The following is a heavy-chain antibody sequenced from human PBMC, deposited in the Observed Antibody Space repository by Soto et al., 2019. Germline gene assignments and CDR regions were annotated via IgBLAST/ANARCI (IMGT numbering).Heavy chain of an antibody. Sequence: EVQLVESGGGLVLPGGSLRLSCAASGCTFSNYWMSWVRQAAGKGLEWVANMKEDGTEEHYVDSLKGRFTIFRNNDKHRLYLPMNSLRADDTPVYYCAGGARPAWGSYPLGYWGQGTLVNVSS. CDR3: AGGARPAWGSYPLGY. J-gene: IGHJ4*02. CDR1: GCTFSNYW. D-gene: IGHD3-16*02. CDR2: MKEDGTEE. V-gene: IGHV3-7*04.